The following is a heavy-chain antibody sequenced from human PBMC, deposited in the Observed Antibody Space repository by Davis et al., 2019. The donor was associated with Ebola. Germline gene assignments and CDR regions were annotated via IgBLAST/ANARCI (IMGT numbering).Heavy chain of an antibody. Sequence: GESLKISCAASGFTFSTYWMSWVRQAPGKGLEWVSAISGSGGSTYYADSVKGRFTISRDNSQSIMYLQLNNLRSEDTAVYYCAASWGYYYGSGTPYYMDVWGKGTTVTVSS. D-gene: IGHD3-10*01. CDR2: ISGSGGST. CDR3: AASWGYYYGSGTPYYMDV. J-gene: IGHJ6*03. CDR1: GFTFSTYW. V-gene: IGHV3-23*01.